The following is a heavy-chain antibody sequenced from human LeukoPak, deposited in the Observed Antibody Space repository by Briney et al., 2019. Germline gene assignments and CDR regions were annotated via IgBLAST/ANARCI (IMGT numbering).Heavy chain of an antibody. V-gene: IGHV3-30*04. CDR2: ISYDGSNK. J-gene: IGHJ4*02. CDR1: GFTFSSYA. Sequence: GGSLRLSCAASGFTFSSYAMHWVRQAPGKGLEWVAVISYDGSNKYYADSVKGRFTISRDNSKNTLYLQMHSLRAEDTALYYCARETGSSVGSTDFDYWGQGTLVTVSS. D-gene: IGHD6-6*01. CDR3: ARETGSSVGSTDFDY.